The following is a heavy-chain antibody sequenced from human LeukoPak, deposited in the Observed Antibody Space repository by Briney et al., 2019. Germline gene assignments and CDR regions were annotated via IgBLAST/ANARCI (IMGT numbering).Heavy chain of an antibody. J-gene: IGHJ4*02. CDR1: IYNFATYW. CDR3: ARGLYGYAYDV. Sequence: GESLKISCQDSIYNFATYWFAWVRQMPGKGLEWMGLIHPGDSDTRYSTSFQGQVTISADKSIRTVYLQWSSLKASDTAMYYCARGLYGYAYDVWGQGTLVTVSS. D-gene: IGHD5-18*01. V-gene: IGHV5-51*01. CDR2: IHPGDSDT.